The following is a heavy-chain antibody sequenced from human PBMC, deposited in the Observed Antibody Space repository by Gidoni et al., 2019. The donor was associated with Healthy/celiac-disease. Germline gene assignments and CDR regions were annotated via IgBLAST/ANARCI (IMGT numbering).Heavy chain of an antibody. J-gene: IGHJ4*02. Sequence: QVQLVESGGGGVKPGRSLGLSCEASGSPLSGVGMHWVRQAPGKGLEWVAVISYDGSNKYYADSVKGRFTISRDNSKNTLYLQMNSLRAEDTAVYYCAKDRWDAAAAGTGYFDYWGQGTLVTVSS. CDR2: ISYDGSNK. D-gene: IGHD6-13*01. V-gene: IGHV3-30*18. CDR1: GSPLSGVG. CDR3: AKDRWDAAAAGTGYFDY.